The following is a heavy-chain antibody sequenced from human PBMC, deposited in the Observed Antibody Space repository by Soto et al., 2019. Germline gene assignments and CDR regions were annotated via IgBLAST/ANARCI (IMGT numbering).Heavy chain of an antibody. CDR2: ISAYNGNT. CDR1: GYTFTSYG. V-gene: IGHV1-18*01. Sequence: ASVKVSCKASGYTFTSYGISWVRQAPGQGLEWMGWISAYNGNTNYAQKLQGRVTMTTDTSTSTAYMELRSLRSDDTAVYYCARVSGYCSSTSCYVSSSEDYWGQGTLVTVSS. J-gene: IGHJ4*02. CDR3: ARVSGYCSSTSCYVSSSEDY. D-gene: IGHD2-2*03.